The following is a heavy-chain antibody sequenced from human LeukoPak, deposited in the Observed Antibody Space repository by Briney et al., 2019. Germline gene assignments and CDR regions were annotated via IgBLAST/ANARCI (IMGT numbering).Heavy chain of an antibody. D-gene: IGHD3-22*01. CDR1: GFTISSYE. V-gene: IGHV3-48*03. Sequence: GGTLRLSCAASGFTISSYEMNWVRQAPGKGLEWVSYISSSGSTTHYADSVKARFTISTDNAKNSLYLQMNSLRAEDTAVYYCARDNYHSSGYYFDWGQGTLVTVSS. CDR2: ISSSGSTT. CDR3: ARDNYHSSGYYFD. J-gene: IGHJ4*02.